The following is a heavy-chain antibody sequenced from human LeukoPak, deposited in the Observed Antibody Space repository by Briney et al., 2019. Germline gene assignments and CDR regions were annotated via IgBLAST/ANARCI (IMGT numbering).Heavy chain of an antibody. J-gene: IGHJ4*02. Sequence: PGGSLRLSCAASGFTFSDYYMSWIRQAPGKGLEWISYISSGGNAILYTDSVQGRFTTSRDNAKDSLFLQMSSLRDDDTAVYYCVRGSRWLQCAFDYWGQGILVTVSS. D-gene: IGHD5-24*01. V-gene: IGHV3-11*04. CDR3: VRGSRWLQCAFDY. CDR1: GFTFSDYY. CDR2: ISSGGNAI.